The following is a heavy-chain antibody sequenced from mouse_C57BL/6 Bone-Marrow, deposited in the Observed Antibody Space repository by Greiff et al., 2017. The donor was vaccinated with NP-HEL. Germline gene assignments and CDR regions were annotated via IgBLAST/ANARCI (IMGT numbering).Heavy chain of an antibody. J-gene: IGHJ4*01. V-gene: IGHV5-2*01. CDR2: INSDGGST. D-gene: IGHD2-2*01. CDR1: EYEFPSHD. CDR3: ERHPYGYESLRDY. Sequence: EVQGVESGGGLVQPGESLKLSCESNEYEFPSHDMSWVRKTPEKRLELVAAINSDGGSTYYTDTMERRFIISRDNTKKTLYLQMSSLRSEDTALYDCERHPYGYESLRDYWGQGTSVTVSS.